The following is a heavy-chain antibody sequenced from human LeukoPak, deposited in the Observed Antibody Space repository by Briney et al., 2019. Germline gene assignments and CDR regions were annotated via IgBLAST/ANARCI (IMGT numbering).Heavy chain of an antibody. Sequence: GGSLRLSCAASGFTFSGYSMNWVRQAPGKGLEWVSSISSSSSYIYYADSVKGRFTISRDNAKNSLYLQMNSLRAEDTAVYYCARVARPLIDYWGQGTLVTVSS. V-gene: IGHV3-21*01. CDR2: ISSSSSYI. J-gene: IGHJ4*02. CDR1: GFTFSGYS. CDR3: ARVARPLIDY.